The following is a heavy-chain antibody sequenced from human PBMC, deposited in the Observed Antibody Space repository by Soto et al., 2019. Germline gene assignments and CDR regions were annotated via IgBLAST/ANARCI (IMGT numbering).Heavy chain of an antibody. D-gene: IGHD1-7*01. Sequence: QVQLQESGPGLVKPSQTLSLTCTVSGGSISSGGYYWSWIRQHPGKGLEWIGYIYYSGSTYYNPSLKSRVTISVDTSKTQFSLKLSSATAADTAVYYGASGITRTYRPKTWFDPWGQGTLVTVPS. V-gene: IGHV4-31*03. CDR2: IYYSGST. J-gene: IGHJ5*02. CDR3: ASGITRTYRPKTWFDP. CDR1: GGSISSGGYY.